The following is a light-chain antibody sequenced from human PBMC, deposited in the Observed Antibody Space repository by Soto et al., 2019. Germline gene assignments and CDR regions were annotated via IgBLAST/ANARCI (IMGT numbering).Light chain of an antibody. Sequence: DIVMTQSPESLAVSLGERATINCKSSQSVFYSSNNKNYLTWYQQKPGQPPKLLIYWASTRESGVPDRFSGSGSETDFTLTISSLQAEDLAVYYCQQCYSLPLTFGGGTKVEIK. CDR2: WAS. CDR3: QQCYSLPLT. J-gene: IGKJ4*01. V-gene: IGKV4-1*01. CDR1: QSVFYSSNNKNY.